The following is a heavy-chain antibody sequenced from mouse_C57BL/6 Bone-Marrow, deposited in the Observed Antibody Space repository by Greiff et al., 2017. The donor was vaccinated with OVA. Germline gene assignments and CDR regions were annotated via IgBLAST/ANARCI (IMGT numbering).Heavy chain of an antibody. J-gene: IGHJ2*01. V-gene: IGHV1-53*01. CDR2: INPSNGGT. D-gene: IGHD3-2*02. CDR3: ARSSGFYYFDY. CDR1: GYTFTSYW. Sequence: QVQLQQPGTELVKPGASVKLSCKASGYTFTSYWMHWVKQRPGQGLEWIGNINPSNGGTNYNEKFKSKVTLTVDKSSSTDYMQLSSLTSEDSAVYYCARSSGFYYFDYWGQGTTLTVSS.